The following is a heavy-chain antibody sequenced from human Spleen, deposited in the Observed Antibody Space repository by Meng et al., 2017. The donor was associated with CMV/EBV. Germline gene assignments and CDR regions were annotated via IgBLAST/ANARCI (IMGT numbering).Heavy chain of an antibody. CDR2: ISHTGTT. D-gene: IGHD6-19*01. CDR1: SSNRFY. CDR3: ARTYTSGWFGVGGNYFDD. Sequence: SSNRFYWGWIRQSPGKGLEWIGSISHTGTTYYNPSFKSRVTMSVDTSQNQFSLKLPSVTAADTAIYYCARTYTSGWFGVGGNYFDDWGQGTLVTVSS. J-gene: IGHJ4*02. V-gene: IGHV4-39*01.